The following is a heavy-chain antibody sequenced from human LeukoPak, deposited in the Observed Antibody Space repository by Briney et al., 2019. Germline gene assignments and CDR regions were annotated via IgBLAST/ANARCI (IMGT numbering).Heavy chain of an antibody. Sequence: PSETLSLTCTVSGGSISSYYWSWIRQPAGKGLEWMGRIYTSGSTNYNPSLKSRVTMSVDTSKNQFSLKLSSVTAADTAVYYCARDQGGATRYNAFDIWGQGTMVTVSS. J-gene: IGHJ3*02. CDR3: ARDQGGATRYNAFDI. V-gene: IGHV4-4*07. CDR2: IYTSGST. CDR1: GGSISSYY. D-gene: IGHD1-26*01.